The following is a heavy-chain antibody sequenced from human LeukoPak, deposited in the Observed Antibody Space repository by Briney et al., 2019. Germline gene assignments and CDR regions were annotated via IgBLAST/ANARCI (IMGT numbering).Heavy chain of an antibody. CDR2: ISSSSSYI. CDR3: ARDPGYSSSSDAFDI. V-gene: IGHV3-21*01. Sequence: GGSLRLSCAASGFTFSSYAMNWVRQAPGKGLEWVSSISSSSSYIYYADSVKGRFTISRDNAKNSLYLQMNSLRAEDTAVYYCARDPGYSSSSDAFDIWGQGTMVTVSS. CDR1: GFTFSSYA. J-gene: IGHJ3*02. D-gene: IGHD6-6*01.